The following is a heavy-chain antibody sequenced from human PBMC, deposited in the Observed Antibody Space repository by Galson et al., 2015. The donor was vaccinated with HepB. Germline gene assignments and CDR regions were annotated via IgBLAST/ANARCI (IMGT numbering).Heavy chain of an antibody. D-gene: IGHD6-13*01. V-gene: IGHV3-21*01. CDR1: GFTFSIYS. Sequence: SLRLSCAASGFTFSIYSLNWVRQAPGKGLEWVSSIGSSATYIYYADSVKGRFTISRDNAKNSLYLQMNSLRAEDTAVYYCARGYSSSWYEDNWFDPWGQGTLVTVSS. CDR2: IGSSATYI. J-gene: IGHJ5*02. CDR3: ARGYSSSWYEDNWFDP.